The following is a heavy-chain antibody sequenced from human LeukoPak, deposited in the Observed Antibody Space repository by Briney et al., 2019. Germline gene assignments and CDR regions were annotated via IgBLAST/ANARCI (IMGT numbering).Heavy chain of an antibody. Sequence: VASVKVSCKASGGTFSSYAISWVRQAPGQGLEWMGGIIPIFGTANYAQKFQGRVTITADESTSIAYMELSSPRSEDTAVYYCASFGEDIVVVPAAITSGYYMDVWGKGTTVTVSS. CDR3: ASFGEDIVVVPAAITSGYYMDV. V-gene: IGHV1-69*13. J-gene: IGHJ6*03. CDR1: GGTFSSYA. CDR2: IIPIFGTA. D-gene: IGHD2-2*02.